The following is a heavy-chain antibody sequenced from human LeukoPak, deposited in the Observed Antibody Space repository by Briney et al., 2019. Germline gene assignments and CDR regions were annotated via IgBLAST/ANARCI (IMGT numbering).Heavy chain of an antibody. CDR3: AKDGGYSSSWYGDY. Sequence: GGSLRLSCAASGFTFSNYAMSWVCQAPGKGLEWVSAISSGDSSTYYADSVKGRFTISRDNSKNTLYLQMNSLRAEDTALYYCAKDGGYSSSWYGDYWGQGTLVTVSS. V-gene: IGHV3-23*01. CDR1: GFTFSNYA. D-gene: IGHD6-13*01. J-gene: IGHJ4*02. CDR2: ISSGDSST.